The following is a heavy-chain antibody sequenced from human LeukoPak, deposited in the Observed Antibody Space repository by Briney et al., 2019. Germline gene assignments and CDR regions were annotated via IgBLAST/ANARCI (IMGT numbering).Heavy chain of an antibody. CDR1: GFNFRSYA. Sequence: PGGSLRLSCVASGFNFRSYAMYWVRQAPGKGLEWVSSISADSRTYDADSMEGRFTISRDNSKNTLYLQMTSLRAEDTALYYCAKGSNTSPNRLTDYWGQGTLVTVSS. CDR3: AKGSNTSPNRLTDY. V-gene: IGHV3-23*01. D-gene: IGHD2-2*01. J-gene: IGHJ4*02. CDR2: ISADSRT.